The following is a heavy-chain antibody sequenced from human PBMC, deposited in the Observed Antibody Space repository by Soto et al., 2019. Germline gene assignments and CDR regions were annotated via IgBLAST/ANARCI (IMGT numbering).Heavy chain of an antibody. D-gene: IGHD3-9*01. Sequence: SETLSLTCAVYGGSFSGYYWSWIRQPPGKGLEWIGEINHSGSTNYNPSLKSRVTISVDTSKNQFSLKLSSVTAADTAVYYCARLNYDILTGYSHNWFDPWGQGTLVTVSS. V-gene: IGHV4-34*01. CDR1: GGSFSGYY. J-gene: IGHJ5*02. CDR2: INHSGST. CDR3: ARLNYDILTGYSHNWFDP.